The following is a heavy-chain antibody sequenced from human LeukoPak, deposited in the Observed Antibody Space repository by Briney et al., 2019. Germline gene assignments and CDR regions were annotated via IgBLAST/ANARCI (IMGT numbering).Heavy chain of an antibody. CDR1: GFTFGNYW. Sequence: NPGGSLRLSCAASGFTFGNYWMHWVRQPPGQGLMWVSHINGDGSNTNYADSVKGRFTISRDNAKSALYLQLSSLRAEDTAVYFCVRGARLTGTPSYHWGQGTLVTVSS. CDR3: VRGARLTGTPSYH. J-gene: IGHJ4*02. CDR2: INGDGSNT. D-gene: IGHD1-1*01. V-gene: IGHV3-74*01.